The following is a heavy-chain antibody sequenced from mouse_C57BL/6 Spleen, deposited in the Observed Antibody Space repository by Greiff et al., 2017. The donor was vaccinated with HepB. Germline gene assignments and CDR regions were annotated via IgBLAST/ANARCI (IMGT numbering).Heavy chain of an antibody. J-gene: IGHJ4*01. CDR2: IYPGDGDT. CDR1: GYAFSSYW. D-gene: IGHD1-1*01. CDR3: ARTGTVVAPYYAMDY. Sequence: VQLQQSGAELVKPGASVKISCKASGYAFSSYWMNWVKQRPGKGLEWIGQIYPGDGDTNYNGKFKGKATLTADKSSSTAYMQLSSLTSEDSAVYFCARTGTVVAPYYAMDYWGQGTSVTVCS. V-gene: IGHV1-80*01.